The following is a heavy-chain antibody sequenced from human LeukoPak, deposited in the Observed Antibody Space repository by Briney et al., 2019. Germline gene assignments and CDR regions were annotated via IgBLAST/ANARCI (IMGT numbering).Heavy chain of an antibody. Sequence: SQTLSLTCTVPGGSISSGSHYWSWIRQPAGKGLEWIGRIYTSGSTNYNPSLESRVTISVDTPRNQFSLKLSSVTAADTAVYYCARDGRLEGCGGDCYPDYWGQGTLVTVSS. D-gene: IGHD2-21*01. CDR3: ARDGRLEGCGGDCYPDY. J-gene: IGHJ4*02. CDR2: IYTSGST. V-gene: IGHV4-61*02. CDR1: GGSISSGSHY.